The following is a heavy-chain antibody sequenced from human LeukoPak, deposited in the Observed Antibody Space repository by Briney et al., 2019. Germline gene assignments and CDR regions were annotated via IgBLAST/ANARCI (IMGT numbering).Heavy chain of an antibody. CDR2: ISAYSGNT. CDR3: ARDFTPYCSSTSCSWFDP. Sequence: ASVKVSCKTSGYTFSSCGISWVRQAPGQGLEWVGWISAYSGNTIYAQKLQGRVTMTTDTSTSTAYMELRSLISDDTAVYYCARDFTPYCSSTSCSWFDPWGQGTLVTVSS. CDR1: GYTFSSCG. D-gene: IGHD2-2*01. V-gene: IGHV1-18*01. J-gene: IGHJ5*02.